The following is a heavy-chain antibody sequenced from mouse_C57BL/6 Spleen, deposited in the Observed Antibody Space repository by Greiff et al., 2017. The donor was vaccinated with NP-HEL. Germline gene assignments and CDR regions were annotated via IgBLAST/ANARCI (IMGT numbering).Heavy chain of an antibody. D-gene: IGHD2-3*01. Sequence: QVQLQQPGAELVKPGASVKMSCKASGYTFTSYWITWVKQRPGQGLEWIGDIYPGSGSTNYNEKFKSKATLTVDTSSSTAYMQLSSLTSEDSAVYYCARAGLGIYDGYPFAYWGQGTLVTVSA. V-gene: IGHV1-55*01. J-gene: IGHJ3*01. CDR1: GYTFTSYW. CDR3: ARAGLGIYDGYPFAY. CDR2: IYPGSGST.